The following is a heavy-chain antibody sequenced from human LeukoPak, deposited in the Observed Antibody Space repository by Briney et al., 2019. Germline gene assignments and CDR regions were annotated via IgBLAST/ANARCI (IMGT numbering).Heavy chain of an antibody. V-gene: IGHV5-51*01. D-gene: IGHD3-10*01. Sequence: GESLKISCKGSGYSFSNYWIGWVRQMPGKGLEWMGIIYPGDSDTRYSPSFQGQVTISADKSISTAYLQWSSLKASDTAMYYCARHPGTMVRGVHYGMDVWGQGTTVTVSS. CDR2: IYPGDSDT. CDR3: ARHPGTMVRGVHYGMDV. J-gene: IGHJ6*02. CDR1: GYSFSNYW.